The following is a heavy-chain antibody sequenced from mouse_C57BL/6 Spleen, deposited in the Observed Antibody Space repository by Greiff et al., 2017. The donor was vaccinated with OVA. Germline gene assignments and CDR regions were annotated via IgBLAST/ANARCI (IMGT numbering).Heavy chain of an antibody. Sequence: QVQLQQPGAELVMPGASVKLSCKASGYTFTSYWMHWVKQRPGQGLEWIGEIDPSDSYTNYNQKFKGKSTLTVDKSSSTAYMPLSSLTSEDSAVYYCARSPRSSYGWFAYWGQGTLVTVSA. CDR1: GYTFTSYW. CDR2: IDPSDSYT. D-gene: IGHD1-1*01. CDR3: ARSPRSSYGWFAY. J-gene: IGHJ3*01. V-gene: IGHV1-69*01.